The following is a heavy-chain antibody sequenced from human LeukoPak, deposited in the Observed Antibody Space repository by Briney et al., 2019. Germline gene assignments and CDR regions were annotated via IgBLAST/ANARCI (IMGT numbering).Heavy chain of an antibody. CDR3: AIAAAGSFDY. CDR2: ISYDGSNK. CDR1: GLTFSSYA. V-gene: IGHV3-30-3*01. D-gene: IGHD6-13*01. Sequence: PGRSLRLSCAASGLTFSSYAMHWVRQAPGKGLEWVAVISYDGSNKYYADSVKGRFTISRDNSKNTLYLQMNSLRAEDTAVYYCAIAAAGSFDYWGQGTLVTVSS. J-gene: IGHJ4*02.